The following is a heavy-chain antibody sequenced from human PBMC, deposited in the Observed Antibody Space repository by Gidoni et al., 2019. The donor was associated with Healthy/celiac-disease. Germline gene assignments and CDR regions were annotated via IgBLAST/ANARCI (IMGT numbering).Heavy chain of an antibody. CDR3: AKVEDGYNQNLPHFDY. Sequence: EVQLLESGGGLVQPGGSLRLSCAASGFTFSSYAMGWVRQAPGKGLGWVSAISGSGGSTYYADSVKGRFTISRDNSKNTLYLQMNSLRAEDTAVYYCAKVEDGYNQNLPHFDYWGQGTLVTVSS. V-gene: IGHV3-23*01. CDR2: ISGSGGST. D-gene: IGHD5-12*01. CDR1: GFTFSSYA. J-gene: IGHJ4*02.